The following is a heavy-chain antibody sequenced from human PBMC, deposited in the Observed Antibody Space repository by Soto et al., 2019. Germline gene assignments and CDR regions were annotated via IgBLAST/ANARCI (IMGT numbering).Heavy chain of an antibody. CDR3: ARDVPGYSSGWYADY. CDR2: TYYRSKWYN. Sequence: SQTLSLTCAISGDSISSNSAAWNWLKQSPSRGLEWLGRTYYRSKWYNDYAVSVKSRITINPDKSKNQFSLQLNSVTPEDTAVYYCARDVPGYSSGWYADYWGQGTLVTVSS. J-gene: IGHJ4*02. D-gene: IGHD6-19*01. V-gene: IGHV6-1*01. CDR1: GDSISSNSAA.